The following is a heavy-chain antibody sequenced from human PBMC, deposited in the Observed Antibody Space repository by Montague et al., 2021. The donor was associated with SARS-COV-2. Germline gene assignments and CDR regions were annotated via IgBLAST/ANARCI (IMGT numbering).Heavy chain of an antibody. CDR1: GDSVSSNSAA. CDR2: TYYRSKWYN. Sequence: CAISGDSVSSNSAAWNWIRQSPSRGLEWLGRTYYRSKWYNDYALSVKGRITINPDTSKNQFSLQLNSVTPEDTAVYYCARGSSGYYTPRPFDYWGQGTLVTVSS. D-gene: IGHD3-22*01. CDR3: ARGSSGYYTPRPFDY. J-gene: IGHJ4*02. V-gene: IGHV6-1*01.